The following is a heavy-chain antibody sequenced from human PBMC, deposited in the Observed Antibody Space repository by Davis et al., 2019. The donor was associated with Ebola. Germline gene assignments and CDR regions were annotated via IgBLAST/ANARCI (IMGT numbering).Heavy chain of an antibody. CDR1: GFTFDDYA. CDR3: ARALAPLIAAAGYFDY. Sequence: GGSLRLSCAASGFTFDDYAMHWVRQAPGKGLEWVSGISWNSGSIGYADSVKGRFTISRDNAKNSLYLQMNSLRAEDTAVYYCARALAPLIAAAGYFDYWGQGTLVTVSS. V-gene: IGHV3-9*01. J-gene: IGHJ4*02. CDR2: ISWNSGSI. D-gene: IGHD6-13*01.